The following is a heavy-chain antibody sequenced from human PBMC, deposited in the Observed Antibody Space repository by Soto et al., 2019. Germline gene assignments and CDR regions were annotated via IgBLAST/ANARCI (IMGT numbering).Heavy chain of an antibody. V-gene: IGHV4-59*01. CDR2: VYHSGST. CDR3: TSSYSTSSSPDY. D-gene: IGHD6-6*01. J-gene: IGHJ4*02. CDR1: GGSMRNYY. Sequence: SEALSLSCSVSGGSMRNYYWNWIRQPPGRGLEWIGYVYHSGSTNYNPSLKSRVSMSVDVSRNHFSLTLHSVTAADTAVYFCTSSYSTSSSPDYWGQGTLVTVSS.